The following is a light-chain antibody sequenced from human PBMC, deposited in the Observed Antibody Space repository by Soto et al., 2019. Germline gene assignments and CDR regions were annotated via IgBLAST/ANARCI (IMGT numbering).Light chain of an antibody. Sequence: DIQMTQSPSSLSASVGDRVTITCRASQSISNFLNWYQQKPGKAPKLLIHTTSSLQSGVPSRFSASGTGTDFTLTISSLQPEDFATYYCQQSYSTPQTFGGGTKVVI. J-gene: IGKJ4*01. CDR1: QSISNF. CDR2: TTS. CDR3: QQSYSTPQT. V-gene: IGKV1-39*01.